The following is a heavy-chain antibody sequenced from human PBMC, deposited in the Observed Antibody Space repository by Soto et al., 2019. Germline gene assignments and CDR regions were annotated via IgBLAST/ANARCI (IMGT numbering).Heavy chain of an antibody. CDR3: VRDGKKTLRDWFDP. V-gene: IGHV4-4*07. D-gene: IGHD1-1*01. CDR1: GASISGFY. Sequence: XGTLSLPFTVSGASISGFYWGWIRKSAGKGLEWIGRIYATVTTYYNPSLKSRVMMSVDTSKKQFSLKLRSVTAADTAVYYCVRDGKKTLRDWFDPWGQGISVTVSS. CDR2: IYATVTT. J-gene: IGHJ5*02.